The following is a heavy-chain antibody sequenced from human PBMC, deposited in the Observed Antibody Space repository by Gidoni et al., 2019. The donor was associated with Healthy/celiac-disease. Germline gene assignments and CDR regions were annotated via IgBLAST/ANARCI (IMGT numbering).Heavy chain of an antibody. Sequence: QVQLVQSAAEVKTPGASVKVSCKASGSTFTSSDINWVRQATGQGLEWMGWMNPNSGNTGYAQKFQGRVTMTRNTSISTAYMELSSLRSEDTAVYYCARGELHSWNDFWSANLGIFDYWGQETLVTVSS. CDR3: ARGELHSWNDFWSANLGIFDY. J-gene: IGHJ4*02. CDR1: GSTFTSSD. V-gene: IGHV1-8*01. CDR2: MNPNSGNT. D-gene: IGHD3-3*01.